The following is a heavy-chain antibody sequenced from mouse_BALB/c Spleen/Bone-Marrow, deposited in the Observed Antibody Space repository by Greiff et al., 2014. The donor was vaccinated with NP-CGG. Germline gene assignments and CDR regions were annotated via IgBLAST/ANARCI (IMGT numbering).Heavy chain of an antibody. V-gene: IGHV3-2*02. J-gene: IGHJ2*01. CDR1: GYSVTSGYA. D-gene: IGHD2-4*01. CDR2: ISYSGST. CDR3: ARYDYDGVDY. Sequence: DVHLVESGPGLVKPSQSLSLTCTVTGYSVTSGYAWNWIRQFPGSKLEWMGYISYSGSTSYNPSLKSRISITRDTSKNQFFLQLNSVTTEDTATYYCARYDYDGVDYWGQGTTLTVSS.